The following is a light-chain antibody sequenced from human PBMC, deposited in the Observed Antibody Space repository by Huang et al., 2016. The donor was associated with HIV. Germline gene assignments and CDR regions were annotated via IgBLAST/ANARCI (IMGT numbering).Light chain of an antibody. CDR2: ATS. CDR3: PQANRDPLT. J-gene: IGKJ4*01. CDR1: QSNGSY. Sequence: DIQMTQSPSSLSASVGDRVTITCRASQSNGSYLNWYQQKPGKAPKLLIYATSSLQIGNPLRFSGSVSGTDFTHTISSLQTEDFASYFCPQANRDPLTFGGGTKVGIK. V-gene: IGKV1-39*01.